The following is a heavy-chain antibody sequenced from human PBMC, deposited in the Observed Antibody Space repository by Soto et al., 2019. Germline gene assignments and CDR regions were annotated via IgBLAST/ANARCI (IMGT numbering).Heavy chain of an antibody. CDR1: ELTLRNAW. CDR3: NNLIRGCSYSPY. V-gene: IGHV3-15*01. CDR2: IKSKTEGGTP. J-gene: IGHJ4*02. D-gene: IGHD5-18*01. Sequence: EVQLVESGGGLVKPGGSLRLSCVASELTLRNAWMSWVRQAPWKGLEWGGRIKSKTEGGTPDYAAHVKGRFTLSRDDSKNTLYLHMNSLITEDTAVSYCNNLIRGCSYSPYWGQGTLVTVSS.